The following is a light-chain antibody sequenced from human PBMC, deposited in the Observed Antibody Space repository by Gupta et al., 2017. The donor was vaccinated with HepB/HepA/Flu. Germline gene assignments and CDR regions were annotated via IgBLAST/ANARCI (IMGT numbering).Light chain of an antibody. J-gene: IGLJ3*02. CDR1: SSDVGGYNY. CDR3: CSYEDSYTPCLV. V-gene: IGLV2-11*01. CDR2: DVS. Sequence: QSALTQPRSVSRSPGPSVTLSCTGTSSDVGGYNYVSWYQQHPGKAPKLMSYDVSKRPSGVPERFSGATSGNTESPTMTGLQAEDEAEDDYCSYEDSYTPCLVFGGGTKLTVL.